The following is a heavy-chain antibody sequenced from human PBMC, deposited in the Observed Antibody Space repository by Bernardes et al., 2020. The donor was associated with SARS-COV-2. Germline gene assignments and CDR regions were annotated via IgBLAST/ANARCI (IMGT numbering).Heavy chain of an antibody. V-gene: IGHV3-23*01. Sequence: WGSLRLSCAASGFTFSISALIWVRQSPVKGLYWIPAISGSGCTTYYADSVKCRFTLSRDTSKNTLYLQMNSLRAEDTAVYYCAKSMLLYYDFWSGYSQRGYYFDYWGQGTLVNVSS. D-gene: IGHD3-3*01. J-gene: IGHJ4*02. CDR3: AKSMLLYYDFWSGYSQRGYYFDY. CDR2: ISGSGCTT. CDR1: GFTFSISA.